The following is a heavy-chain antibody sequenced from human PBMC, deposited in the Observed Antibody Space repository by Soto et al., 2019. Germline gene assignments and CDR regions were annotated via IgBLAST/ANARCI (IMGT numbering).Heavy chain of an antibody. CDR1: GYTFTHFY. D-gene: IGHD3-9*01. CDR3: ARDEGGYDILTGYYKAHHFDY. J-gene: IGHJ4*02. CDR2: ISPHNFNS. V-gene: IGHV1-18*01. Sequence: QVHLEQSGAEVKKPGDSVKVSCKASGYTFTHFYITWVRQAPGQGLEWMGAISPHNFNSNFAQKFQSRVTLTTDTSTNTAYMELRSLTSDDTAVYYCARDEGGYDILTGYYKAHHFDYWGQGVLVTVSS.